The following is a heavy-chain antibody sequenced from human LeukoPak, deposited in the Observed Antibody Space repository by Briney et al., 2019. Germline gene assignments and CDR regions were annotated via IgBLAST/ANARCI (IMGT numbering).Heavy chain of an antibody. CDR2: IYTSGST. CDR3: ARELVRYYYDSSGYYYEGYFDY. J-gene: IGHJ4*02. V-gene: IGHV4-39*07. Sequence: SETLSLTCTVSGGSISSSSYYWGWIRQPPGKGLEWIGRIYTSGSTNYNPSLKSRVTMSVDTSKNQFSLKLSSVTAADTAVYYCARELVRYYYDSSGYYYEGYFDYWGQGTLVTVSS. CDR1: GGSISSSSYY. D-gene: IGHD3-22*01.